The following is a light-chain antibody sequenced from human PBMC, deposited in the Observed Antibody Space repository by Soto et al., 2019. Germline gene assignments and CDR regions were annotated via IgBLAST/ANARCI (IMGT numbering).Light chain of an antibody. J-gene: IGKJ1*01. CDR1: QSISSY. CDR3: QQSYSTPRT. Sequence: DIQMTQSPSSLSASVGDRVTITCRANQSISSYLNWYQQKPEKAPKLLIYAASSLQSGVPPRFSGSGSGTDFTLTISSLQPEDFATYYCQQSYSTPRTFGQGTKLEIK. CDR2: AAS. V-gene: IGKV1-39*01.